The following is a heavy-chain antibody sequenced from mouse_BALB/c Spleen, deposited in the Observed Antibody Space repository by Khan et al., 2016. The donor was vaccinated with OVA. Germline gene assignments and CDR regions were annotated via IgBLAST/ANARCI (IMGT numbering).Heavy chain of an antibody. CDR2: ISYSGNT. CDR1: GYSITTDYA. CDR3: ARVYGDDVDY. J-gene: IGHJ2*01. V-gene: IGHV3-2*02. D-gene: IGHD2-14*01. Sequence: QLQESGPGLVKPSQSLSLTCTVPGYSITTDYAWNWIRQFPGNKLEWMGYISYSGNTKYNPSLKSRIPITRATSKNQFFLPLQSVTTEAKATYYSARVYGDDVDYRGQGTTLTVSS.